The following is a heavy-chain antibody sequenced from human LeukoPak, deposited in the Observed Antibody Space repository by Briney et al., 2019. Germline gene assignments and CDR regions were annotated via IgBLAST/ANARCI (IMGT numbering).Heavy chain of an antibody. V-gene: IGHV3-23*01. J-gene: IGHJ4*02. Sequence: GGSLRLSCAASGFTFSSYAMSWVRQAPGKGLEWDSAISGSGGSTYYADSVKGRFTISRDNSKNTLYLQMNSLRAEDTAVYYCAKVRRDIVVVPADYWGQGTLVTVSS. D-gene: IGHD2-2*01. CDR1: GFTFSSYA. CDR3: AKVRRDIVVVPADY. CDR2: ISGSGGST.